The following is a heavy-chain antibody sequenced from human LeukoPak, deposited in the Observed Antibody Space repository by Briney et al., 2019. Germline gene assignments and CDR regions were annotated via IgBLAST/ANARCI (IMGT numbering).Heavy chain of an antibody. Sequence: GGSLRLSCAASGFTFSSYSMNWVRQAPGKGLXXXXSISSSSSYIYYADSVKGRFTISRDNAKNSLYLQMNSLRAEDTAVYYCATSIVVVPAAAFDIWGQGTMVTVSS. V-gene: IGHV3-21*01. CDR2: ISSSSSYI. CDR1: GFTFSSYS. CDR3: ATSIVVVPAAAFDI. D-gene: IGHD2-2*01. J-gene: IGHJ3*02.